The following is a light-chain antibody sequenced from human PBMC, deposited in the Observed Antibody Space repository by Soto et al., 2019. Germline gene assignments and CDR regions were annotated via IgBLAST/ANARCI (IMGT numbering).Light chain of an antibody. CDR1: QSVTNRY. V-gene: IGKV3-20*01. J-gene: IGKJ2*01. CDR2: GIS. CDR3: QQYSSLPHT. Sequence: ESVLTQSPGTLSLSPGERATLSCRASQSVTNRYFARYQQRPGQAPRLLIYGISNRATGIPDRFSGSGSGTDFTLTISRLEPEDFVVYYCQQYSSLPHTFGQGTKVDIK.